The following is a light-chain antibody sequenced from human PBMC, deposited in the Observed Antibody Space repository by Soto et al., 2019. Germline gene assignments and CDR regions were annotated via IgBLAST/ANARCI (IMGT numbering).Light chain of an antibody. CDR2: SAS. V-gene: IGKV1-39*01. CDR1: QGISSY. J-gene: IGKJ1*01. Sequence: IQLTQSPSSLSASVGDRVTITCRASQGISSYLNWYQQKPGKAPKLLIYSASNLQSGVPSRFSGSGSGTDFTLTISSLQPEDFATYYCQQSYFTPTWTFGQGTKVDIK. CDR3: QQSYFTPTWT.